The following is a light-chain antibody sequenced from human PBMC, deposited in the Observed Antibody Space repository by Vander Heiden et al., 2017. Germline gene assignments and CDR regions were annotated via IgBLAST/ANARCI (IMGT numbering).Light chain of an antibody. V-gene: IGLV6-57*01. Sequence: NFMLTQPHSVSQSPGKTVTISCTRSSGSVDSYYVQWYQQRPGSSPTTVIDQDDQRPSGVPDRFAGSIDGSSTSAFLISSRLQPDDDAYYDCQYYDNYNGMVFGGGTKLTVL. CDR1: SGSVDSYY. CDR3: QYYDNYNGMV. J-gene: IGLJ3*02. CDR2: QDD.